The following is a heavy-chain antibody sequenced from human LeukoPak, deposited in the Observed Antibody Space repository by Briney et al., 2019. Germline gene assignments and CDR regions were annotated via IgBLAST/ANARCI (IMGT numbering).Heavy chain of an antibody. J-gene: IGHJ3*02. D-gene: IGHD2-2*02. CDR2: IYYSGST. CDR1: GGSISSYY. V-gene: IGHV4-59*01. Sequence: PSETLSLTCTVSGGSISSYYWSWIRQPPGKGLEWIGYIYYSGSTNYNPSLKSRVTISVDTSKNQFSLKLSSVTAADTAVYYCARDGDTEDAFDIWGQGTMVTVSS. CDR3: ARDGDTEDAFDI.